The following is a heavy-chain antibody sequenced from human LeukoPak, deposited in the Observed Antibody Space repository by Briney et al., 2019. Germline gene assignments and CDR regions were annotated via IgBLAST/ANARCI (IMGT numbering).Heavy chain of an antibody. Sequence: ASVKVSRKASSYTFTRYGLGWVRQAPGRGLEWMGCINPYNGDIKYTQKVQGRVTMTTDTSASTAYMELRSLRSDDTAVYYCARDDYGGNSGLFDYWGQGTQVTVSS. D-gene: IGHD4-23*01. J-gene: IGHJ4*02. V-gene: IGHV1-18*01. CDR2: INPYNGDI. CDR3: ARDDYGGNSGLFDY. CDR1: SYTFTRYG.